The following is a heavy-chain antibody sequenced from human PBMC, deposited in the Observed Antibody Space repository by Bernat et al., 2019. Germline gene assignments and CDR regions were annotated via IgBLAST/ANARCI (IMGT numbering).Heavy chain of an antibody. CDR1: GFTVSSNY. CDR3: ARDKGVGATVWYFDL. J-gene: IGHJ2*01. CDR2: IYSGGST. Sequence: LVETGGGLIQPGGSLRLSCAASGFTVSSNYMSWVRQAPGKGLEWVSVIYSGGSTYYADSVKGRFTISRDNSKNTLYLQMNSLRVEDMAVYYCARDKGVGATVWYFDLWGRGTLVTVSS. D-gene: IGHD1-26*01. V-gene: IGHV3-53*02.